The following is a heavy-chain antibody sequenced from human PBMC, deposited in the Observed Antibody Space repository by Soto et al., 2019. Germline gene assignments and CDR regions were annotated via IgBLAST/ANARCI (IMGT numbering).Heavy chain of an antibody. CDR3: VHYGGNSDGNWFDP. D-gene: IGHD4-17*01. CDR1: GGSISSGGINY. CDR2: IYYSGST. J-gene: IGHJ5*02. V-gene: IGHV4-31*03. Sequence: PSETLSLTCTVSGGSISSGGINYWSWIRQHPGKGLEWIGYIYYSGSTYYNPSLKSRVTISVDTSKNQFSLKLTSVTAADTAVYYCVHYGGNSDGNWFDPWGQGTLVTVSS.